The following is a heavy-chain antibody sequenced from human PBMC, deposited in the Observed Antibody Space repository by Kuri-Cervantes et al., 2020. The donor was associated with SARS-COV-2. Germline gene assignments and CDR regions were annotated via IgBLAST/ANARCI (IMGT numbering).Heavy chain of an antibody. V-gene: IGHV3-21*01. D-gene: IGHD3-10*01. CDR3: AREDVLLQDAFDI. J-gene: IGHJ3*02. Sequence: GESLKISCAASGFTFSSYSMNWVRQAPGKGLEWVSSISSSSSYIYYADSVKGRFTISRDNAKNSLYLQMNSLRAEDTAVYYCAREDVLLQDAFDIWGQGTMVTVSS. CDR1: GFTFSSYS. CDR2: ISSSSSYI.